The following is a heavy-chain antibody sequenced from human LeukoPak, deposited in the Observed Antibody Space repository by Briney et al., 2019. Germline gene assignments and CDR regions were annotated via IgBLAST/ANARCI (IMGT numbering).Heavy chain of an antibody. CDR1: GYTFTGYC. J-gene: IGHJ4*02. CDR3: ARDGGAGWSAFDY. V-gene: IGHV1-2*06. Sequence: ASVKVSCKASGYTFTGYCMHWVLQAPGQGLEWMGRINPNSGGTNYAQKFQGRVTMTRDTSISTAYMELSRLRSDDTAVYYCARDGGAGWSAFDYWGQGTLVTVSS. D-gene: IGHD6-19*01. CDR2: INPNSGGT.